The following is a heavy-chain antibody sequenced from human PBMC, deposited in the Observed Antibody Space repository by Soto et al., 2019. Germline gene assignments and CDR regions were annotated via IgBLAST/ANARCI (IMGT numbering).Heavy chain of an antibody. J-gene: IGHJ4*02. V-gene: IGHV3-30-3*01. CDR1: GFAVSSYS. CDR2: MSFDGNSK. D-gene: IGHD2-21*01. Sequence: GGSLRLSCAASGFAVSSYSMHWVRQAPGKGLEWVAAMSFDGNSKYFADSVKGRFKISRDTSKNTWSLEMESLGVEDSALYHCTRGRSMIANDDSEYWGQGTLVTVSS. CDR3: TRGRSMIANDDSEY.